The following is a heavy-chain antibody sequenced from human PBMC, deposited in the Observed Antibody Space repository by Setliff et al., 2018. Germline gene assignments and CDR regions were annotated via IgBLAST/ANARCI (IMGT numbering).Heavy chain of an antibody. CDR1: GGSFSSYG. D-gene: IGHD5-18*01. Sequence: SVKVSCKASGGSFSSYGITWVRQAPGQGLEWMGGTIPMFETTNYAQKFQGRVTIITDESTSTAYMELSSLRSEDTAVYFCAREGVDTRSSTDYRYYMDVWGKGTTVTVSS. CDR3: AREGVDTRSSTDYRYYMDV. J-gene: IGHJ6*03. CDR2: TIPMFETT. V-gene: IGHV1-69*05.